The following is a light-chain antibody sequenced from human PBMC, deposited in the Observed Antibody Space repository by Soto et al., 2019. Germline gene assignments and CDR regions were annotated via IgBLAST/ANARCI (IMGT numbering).Light chain of an antibody. Sequence: DIQMTQSPSSLSASVGDRVTITCRASQSISSWLAWYQQKPGKAPKLLIYDASSLESGVPLRFSGSGSGTEFTLSISSLQPDDFAIYYCQQYNSYSWTFGRGTKVDIK. CDR3: QQYNSYSWT. CDR1: QSISSW. V-gene: IGKV1-5*01. J-gene: IGKJ1*01. CDR2: DAS.